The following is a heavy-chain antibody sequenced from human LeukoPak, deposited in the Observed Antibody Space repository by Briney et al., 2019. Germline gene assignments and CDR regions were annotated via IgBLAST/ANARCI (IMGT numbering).Heavy chain of an antibody. CDR1: GITFSSYG. CDR3: ARHPPGYSYGEPFDY. CDR2: IWYEGGNK. V-gene: IGHV3-33*01. D-gene: IGHD5-18*01. J-gene: IGHJ4*02. Sequence: PGRSLRLSCGASGITFSSYGMHWVRQAPGKGLEWVAVIWYEGGNKYYADSVKGRFTISRDNSKNTVYLQLNSLRDEDTAVYYCARHPPGYSYGEPFDYWGQGTLVTVSS.